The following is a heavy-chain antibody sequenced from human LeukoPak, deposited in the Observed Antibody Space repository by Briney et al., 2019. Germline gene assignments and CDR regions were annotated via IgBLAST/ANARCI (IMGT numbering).Heavy chain of an antibody. J-gene: IGHJ5*02. V-gene: IGHV3-53*01. D-gene: IGHD2/OR15-2a*01. CDR1: GFSVSTNY. CDR3: ARYIYASNWFDP. CDR2: IYSGGST. Sequence: GGSLRLSCAVSGFSVSTNYMTWVRQAPGKGLEWVSLIYSGGSTYYTDSVKGRFTISRDNSRNTLYLQMNCLRAEDTAVYYCARYIYASNWFDPWGQGTLVTVSS.